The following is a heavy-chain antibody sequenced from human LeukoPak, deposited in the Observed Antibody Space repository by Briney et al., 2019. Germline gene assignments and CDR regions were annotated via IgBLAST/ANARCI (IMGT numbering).Heavy chain of an antibody. J-gene: IGHJ5*01. V-gene: IGHV3-23*01. CDR1: GFTFTNCT. CDR2: ISGSGSST. Sequence: GGSLRLSCAASGFTFTNCTMTWVRQAPGKGLEWVSSISGSGSSTYYADSAKGRFTISRDNSKNTVYLQMNSLSVEDTAVYYCAKDQSRVGASDPFDSWGQGTLVTVSS. D-gene: IGHD1-26*01. CDR3: AKDQSRVGASDPFDS.